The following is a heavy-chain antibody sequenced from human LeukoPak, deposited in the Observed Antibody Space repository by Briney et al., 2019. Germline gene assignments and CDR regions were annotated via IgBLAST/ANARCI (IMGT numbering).Heavy chain of an antibody. V-gene: IGHV1-69*04. D-gene: IGHD3-22*01. CDR3: ARGPPHYYDSSGGR. Sequence: SVTVSFTASGGTFSSYAISWMRQAPGQGLEWMGRIIPILGIANYSQKFQGRVAITADKSTSTAYMELSSLRSEDTAVYYCARGPPHYYDSSGGRWGQGTLVTVSS. CDR2: IIPILGIA. J-gene: IGHJ4*02. CDR1: GGTFSSYA.